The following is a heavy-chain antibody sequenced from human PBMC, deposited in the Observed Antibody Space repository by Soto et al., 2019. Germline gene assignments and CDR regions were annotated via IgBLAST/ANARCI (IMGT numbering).Heavy chain of an antibody. CDR2: ITGSSSYI. D-gene: IGHD3-22*01. V-gene: IGHV3-21*01. Sequence: PGGSLRLSCAASGFTFSSYNMNWVRQAPGKGLEWVSSITGSSSYIYYADSVKGRFTISRDNAKNSLYLQMNSLRAEDTAVYYCARDVYYYDSSAYWAYWGQGTLVTVSS. J-gene: IGHJ4*02. CDR3: ARDVYYYDSSAYWAY. CDR1: GFTFSSYN.